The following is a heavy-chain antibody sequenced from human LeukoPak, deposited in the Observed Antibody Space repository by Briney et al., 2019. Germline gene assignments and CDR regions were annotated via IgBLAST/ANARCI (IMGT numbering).Heavy chain of an antibody. J-gene: IGHJ4*02. D-gene: IGHD2/OR15-2a*01. V-gene: IGHV4-34*01. CDR2: INHSGST. Sequence: SETLSLTCTVSGGSISSYYWSWIRQPPGKGLEWIGEINHSGSTNYNPSLKSRVTISVDTSKNQFSLKLSSVTAADTAVYYCAIIGPPFDYWGQGTLVTVSS. CDR1: GGSISSYY. CDR3: AIIGPPFDY.